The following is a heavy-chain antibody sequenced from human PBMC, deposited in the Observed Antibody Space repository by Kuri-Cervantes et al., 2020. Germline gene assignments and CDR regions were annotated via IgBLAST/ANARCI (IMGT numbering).Heavy chain of an antibody. Sequence: SETLSLTCTISGDSVSDSTYYWAWIRQPPGKGLEWIGTVYYTGSTYYSPSLKSRVTISVDTSKSQFSLKLTSVTATDTGIYYCARTSRSSHLNWFDPWGHGALVTVSS. CDR1: GDSVSDSTYY. J-gene: IGHJ5*02. CDR2: VYYTGST. CDR3: ARTSRSSHLNWFDP. D-gene: IGHD2-15*01. V-gene: IGHV4-39*01.